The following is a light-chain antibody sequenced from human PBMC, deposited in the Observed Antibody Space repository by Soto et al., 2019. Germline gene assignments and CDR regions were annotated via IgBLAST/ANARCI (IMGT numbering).Light chain of an antibody. V-gene: IGLV2-14*01. CDR3: SSYTSSSTLVV. Sequence: QSALTQPASMSGSPGQSITISCTGTSSDVGGYNYVSWYQQHQGKAPKLMIYDVSNRPSGVSNRFSGSKSGNTASLTISGLQAEDEADYYCSSYTSSSTLVVFGGGTKLTVL. J-gene: IGLJ2*01. CDR1: SSDVGGYNY. CDR2: DVS.